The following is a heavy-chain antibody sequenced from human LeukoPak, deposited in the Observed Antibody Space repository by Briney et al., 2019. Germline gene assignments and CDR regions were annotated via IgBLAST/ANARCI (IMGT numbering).Heavy chain of an antibody. J-gene: IGHJ3*02. Sequence: SETLSLTCTVSGSSISSSSSYYWGWIRQPPGKDLEWIGNIYYAGSTYQNPSLKSRVTISVDPSKNQFSLKLSSVTAADTAVYYCARLRSIASRRGVFEIWGQGTMVTVSS. V-gene: IGHV4-39*01. CDR1: GSSISSSSSYY. CDR3: ARLRSIASRRGVFEI. D-gene: IGHD6-6*01. CDR2: IYYAGST.